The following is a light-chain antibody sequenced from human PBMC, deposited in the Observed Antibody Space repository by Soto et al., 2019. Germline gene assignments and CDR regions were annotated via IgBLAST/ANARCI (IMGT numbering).Light chain of an antibody. Sequence: IQITQSPSTLSASVGDRVTITCRASQSVSDWLAWYQQKPGKAPKLLIYAASTLQSGVPSRFSGSGSATDFTLTISSLQPEDFATYYCQQLNSYPITFGQGTRLEIK. CDR3: QQLNSYPIT. CDR2: AAS. J-gene: IGKJ5*01. V-gene: IGKV1-5*01. CDR1: QSVSDW.